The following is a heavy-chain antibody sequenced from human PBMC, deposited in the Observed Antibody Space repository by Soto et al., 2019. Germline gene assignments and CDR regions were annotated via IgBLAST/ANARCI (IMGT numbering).Heavy chain of an antibody. CDR2: IYYTGSP. CDR1: VDSINNYY. CDR3: AKYRRTEAEGFTLDY. D-gene: IGHD6-13*01. J-gene: IGHJ4*02. Sequence: PSETLSLTGTVSVDSINNYYWSWIRQPPGKRLEWIGYIYYTGSPTYNPSLESRVTMSVDTPKNQFSLKLNSVNAADTAVYYCAKYRRTEAEGFTLDYWGRGTLVTVS. V-gene: IGHV4-59*01.